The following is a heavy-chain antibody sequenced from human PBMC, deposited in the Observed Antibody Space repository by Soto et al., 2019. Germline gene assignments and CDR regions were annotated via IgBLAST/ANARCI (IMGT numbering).Heavy chain of an antibody. CDR2: IWYDGSNK. J-gene: IGHJ6*02. CDR3: ARDCTNGVCYNYYYYGMDV. V-gene: IGHV3-33*01. CDR1: GFTFSSYG. D-gene: IGHD2-8*01. Sequence: PGGSLRLSCAASGFTFSSYGMHWFRQAPGKGLEWVAVIWYDGSNKYYADSVKGRFTISRDNSKNTLYLQMNSLRAEDTAVYYCARDCTNGVCYNYYYYGMDVWGQGTTVTVS.